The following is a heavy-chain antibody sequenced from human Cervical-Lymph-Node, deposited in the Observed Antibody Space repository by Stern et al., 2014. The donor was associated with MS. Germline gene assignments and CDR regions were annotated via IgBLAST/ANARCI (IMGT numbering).Heavy chain of an antibody. CDR2: IYWDDDK. Sequence: QVTLKESGPTLVKPTQTLTLTCTFSGFSLSTRGVGVGWIRQPPGKALEWPALIYWDDDKRYSPSLKSRLTITKDTSKNQVVLTMTNMDPVDTATYYCAHEDTAMVMGYWGQGTLVTVSS. V-gene: IGHV2-5*02. CDR3: AHEDTAMVMGY. J-gene: IGHJ4*02. D-gene: IGHD5-18*01. CDR1: GFSLSTRGVG.